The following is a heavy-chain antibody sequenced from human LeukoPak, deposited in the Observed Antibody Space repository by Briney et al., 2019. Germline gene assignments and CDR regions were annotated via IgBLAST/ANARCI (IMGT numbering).Heavy chain of an antibody. J-gene: IGHJ3*02. Sequence: SVKVSCKASGYTFTGYYMHWVRQAPGQGLEWMGWINPNSGGTNYAQKFQGRVTMTRDTSISTAYMGLSRLRSDDTAVYYCARIGYCSGGSCYRNAFDIWGQGTMVTVSS. D-gene: IGHD2-15*01. CDR3: ARIGYCSGGSCYRNAFDI. CDR2: INPNSGGT. CDR1: GYTFTGYY. V-gene: IGHV1-2*02.